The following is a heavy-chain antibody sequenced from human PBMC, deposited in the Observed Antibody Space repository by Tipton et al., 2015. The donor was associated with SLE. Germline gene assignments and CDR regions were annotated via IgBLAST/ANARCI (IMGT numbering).Heavy chain of an antibody. D-gene: IGHD6-6*01. CDR2: ISAYNGNT. Sequence: QSGAEVKKPGASVKVSCKASGYAFSTYGISWVRQAPGQGLEWMGWISAYNGNTNYAQKFQGRVIMTTDTSTTTAYLELRSLISDDTAVYYCTRGPRQLVPRYFAYWGQGTLVTVSS. V-gene: IGHV1-18*01. CDR1: GYAFSTYG. J-gene: IGHJ4*02. CDR3: TRGPRQLVPRYFAY.